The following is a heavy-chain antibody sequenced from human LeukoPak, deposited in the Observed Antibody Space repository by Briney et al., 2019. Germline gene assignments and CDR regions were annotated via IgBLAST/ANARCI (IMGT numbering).Heavy chain of an antibody. CDR2: ISGGAGST. V-gene: IGHV3-23*01. CDR1: GFTFSSHA. Sequence: PGGSLRLSCAASGFTFSSHAMAWVRQAPGKGLQWVAGISGGAGSTYYADSVKGRFTISRDNSKNTLFLQMNSLRAEDTAVYYCAKEDRGYTYGYVDYWGPGTLVTVSS. J-gene: IGHJ4*02. D-gene: IGHD5-18*01. CDR3: AKEDRGYTYGYVDY.